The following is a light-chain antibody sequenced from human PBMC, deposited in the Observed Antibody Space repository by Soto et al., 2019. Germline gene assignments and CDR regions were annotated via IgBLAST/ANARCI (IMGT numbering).Light chain of an antibody. CDR3: QKFNSYPLT. Sequence: AIQLTQSPSSLSASVGDRVTITCRASQGISSALAWYQQKPGKAPKLLIYDASSLKSWVPSRFSSSGNGTDVTLTTSSLPPEDFATYYCQKFNSYPLTCGGGTKVEIK. CDR1: QGISSA. CDR2: DAS. J-gene: IGKJ4*01. V-gene: IGKV1-13*02.